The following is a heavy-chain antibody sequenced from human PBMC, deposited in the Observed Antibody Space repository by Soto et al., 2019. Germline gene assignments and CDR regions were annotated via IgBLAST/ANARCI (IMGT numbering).Heavy chain of an antibody. D-gene: IGHD3-10*01. J-gene: IGHJ4*02. CDR3: ARESRYYGSGSYYASDY. V-gene: IGHV4-31*11. Sequence: SETLSLTCAVSGGSISSGGYSWSWIRQHPGKGLEWIGYIYYSGSTYYKPSLKSRVTISVDTSKNQFSLKLSSVTAADTAVYYCARESRYYGSGSYYASDYWGQGTLVTVSS. CDR2: IYYSGST. CDR1: GGSISSGGYS.